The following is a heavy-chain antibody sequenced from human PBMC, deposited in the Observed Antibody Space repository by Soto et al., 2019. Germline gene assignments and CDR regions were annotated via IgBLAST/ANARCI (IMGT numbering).Heavy chain of an antibody. D-gene: IGHD6-13*01. CDR1: GFTFSSYS. V-gene: IGHV3-21*01. Sequence: VQLVESGGGVVQPGGSLRLSCAASGFTFSSYSMNWVRQAPGKGLEWVSSISSSSSYIYYADSVKGRFTISRDNAKNSLYLQMNSLRAEDTAVYYCARDRSVDSSSWYVPPYNWFDPWGQGTLVTVSS. CDR2: ISSSSSYI. CDR3: ARDRSVDSSSWYVPPYNWFDP. J-gene: IGHJ5*02.